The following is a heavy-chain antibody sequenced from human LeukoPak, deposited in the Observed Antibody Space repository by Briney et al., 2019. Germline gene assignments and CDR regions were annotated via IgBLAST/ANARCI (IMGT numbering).Heavy chain of an antibody. D-gene: IGHD5-18*01. CDR3: AKDPGYSYGSRFDY. J-gene: IGHJ4*02. Sequence: GGSLRLSCAASGFTFSSYSMNWVRQAPGKGLEWVSYISSSSSTIYYADSVKGRFTISRDNSKNTLYLQMNSLRAEDTAVYYCAKDPGYSYGSRFDYWGQGTLVTVSS. CDR2: ISSSSSTI. V-gene: IGHV3-48*01. CDR1: GFTFSSYS.